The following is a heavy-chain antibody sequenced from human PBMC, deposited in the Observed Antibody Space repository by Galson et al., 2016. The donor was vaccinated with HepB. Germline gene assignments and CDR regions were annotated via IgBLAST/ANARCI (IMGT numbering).Heavy chain of an antibody. Sequence: SLRLSCAASGFTFSNFAMTWVRQPPGKGLEWVSAISGGGGTTYYADSVKGRFTISRDVSNNTLYLQMNNLRVEDTALYYCSKTSPVAGNDYWRQGTLVIVSS. CDR1: GFTFSNFA. D-gene: IGHD6-19*01. J-gene: IGHJ4*02. V-gene: IGHV3-23*01. CDR2: ISGGGGTT. CDR3: SKTSPVAGNDY.